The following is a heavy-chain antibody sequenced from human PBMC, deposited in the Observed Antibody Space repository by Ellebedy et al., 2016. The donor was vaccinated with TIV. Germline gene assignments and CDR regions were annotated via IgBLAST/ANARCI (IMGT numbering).Heavy chain of an antibody. D-gene: IGHD2-15*01. J-gene: IGHJ4*02. Sequence: GGSLRLXXKGSGYSFTTYWIAWVRQMPGKGLEWMGIIYPGDSDTRYSPSFQGQVTISTDKSISTAYLQWSSLKASDTAMYYCARRGLDCSSGTCYSSGYFDYWGQGTLVTVSS. CDR2: IYPGDSDT. V-gene: IGHV5-51*01. CDR3: ARRGLDCSSGTCYSSGYFDY. CDR1: GYSFTTYW.